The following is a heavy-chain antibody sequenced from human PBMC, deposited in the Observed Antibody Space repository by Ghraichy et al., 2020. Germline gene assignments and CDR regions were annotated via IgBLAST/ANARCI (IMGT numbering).Heavy chain of an antibody. CDR3: ATWGAGSWSAFY. V-gene: IGHV4-38-2*01. Sequence: SENLSLTCAVSGYSISSAYYWGWIRQPPGKGLEWIGSIYHSGSTYYNPSLKSRVTISVDTSKNQFSLKLSSVTAADTAMYYCATWGAGSWSAFYWGQGTLVTVSS. J-gene: IGHJ4*02. CDR2: IYHSGST. CDR1: GYSISSAYY. D-gene: IGHD1-26*01.